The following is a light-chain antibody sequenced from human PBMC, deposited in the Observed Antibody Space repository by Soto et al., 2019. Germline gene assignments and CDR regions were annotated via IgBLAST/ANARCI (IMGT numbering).Light chain of an antibody. Sequence: QSVLTPPASVSGFPGQTITISCTGTSSDVGSYNLVSWYKQHPGKAPKLMIYEGSKRPSGVSNHFSGSKSGNTASLTISGLQAEDEADYYCCSYAGSSTPYVFGTGTKVTVL. J-gene: IGLJ1*01. CDR3: CSYAGSSTPYV. CDR1: SSDVGSYNL. CDR2: EGS. V-gene: IGLV2-23*01.